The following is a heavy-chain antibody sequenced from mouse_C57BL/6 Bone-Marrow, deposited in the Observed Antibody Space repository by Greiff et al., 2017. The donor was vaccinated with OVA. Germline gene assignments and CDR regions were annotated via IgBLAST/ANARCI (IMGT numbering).Heavy chain of an antibody. J-gene: IGHJ2*01. D-gene: IGHD1-1*01. CDR3: ARRYYGFDY. Sequence: VQLQQPGAELVKPGASVKLSCKASGYTFTSYWMHWVKQRPGQGLEWIGMIHPNSGSTNYNEKFKSKATLTVDKSSSPAYRQLSSLKSEVSAVYYCARRYYGFDYLGQGTTLTVSS. CDR2: IHPNSGST. V-gene: IGHV1-64*01. CDR1: GYTFTSYW.